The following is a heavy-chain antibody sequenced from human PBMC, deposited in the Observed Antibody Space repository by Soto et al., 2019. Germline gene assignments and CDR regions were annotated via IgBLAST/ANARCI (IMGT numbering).Heavy chain of an antibody. Sequence: SVKVSCKASGFTFSRSAVQWVRQARGQGLEWIGWIVVGSGNTNYAQKFEERVTITRDLSTSTAYMELSSPRSEDTAVYYCAADREYNDFPSGYFRFDPWGQGTLLTVSS. J-gene: IGHJ5*02. CDR2: IVVGSGNT. V-gene: IGHV1-58*01. D-gene: IGHD3-3*01. CDR1: GFTFSRSA. CDR3: AADREYNDFPSGYFRFDP.